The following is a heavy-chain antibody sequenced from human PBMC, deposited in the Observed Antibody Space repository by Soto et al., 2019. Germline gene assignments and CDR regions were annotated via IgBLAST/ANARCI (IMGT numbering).Heavy chain of an antibody. CDR2: FYFTEST. CDR1: GASVSSDSYS. CDR3: AKDPRFYGMDV. Sequence: QVRLQESGPGLVKPSETLSLTCTVSGASVSSDSYSWAWIRQPPGKGLEWIGCFYFTESTKTNPSLQSRVRISVDESKNQMSLKLNSVTAADTAVYYCAKDPRFYGMDVWGQGTTVTVSS. V-gene: IGHV4-61*01. J-gene: IGHJ6*02.